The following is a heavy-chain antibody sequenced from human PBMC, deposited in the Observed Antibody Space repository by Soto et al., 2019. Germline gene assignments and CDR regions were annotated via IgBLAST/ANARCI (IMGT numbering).Heavy chain of an antibody. CDR2: IYYSGST. V-gene: IGHV4-61*01. J-gene: IGHJ4*02. CDR3: ARDRSNSPDYFDY. CDR1: GGSVSSGSYY. Sequence: SETLSLTCTVSGGSVSSGSYYWSWIRQPPGKGLEWIGYIYYSGSTNYNPSLKSRVTISLDTSKNQFSLRLRSVNASDTAVYYCARDRSNSPDYFDYWGQGTLVTVSS. D-gene: IGHD6-6*01.